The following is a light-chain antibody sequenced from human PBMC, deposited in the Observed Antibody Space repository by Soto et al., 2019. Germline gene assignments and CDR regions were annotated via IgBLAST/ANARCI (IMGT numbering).Light chain of an antibody. CDR2: AAS. J-gene: IGKJ3*01. V-gene: IGKV1-27*01. CDR1: QDIRNF. Sequence: DIQMTQSPTSLSASVGDRVTITCRASQDIRNFVAWYQQKPGKAPKLLIYAASTLQSGVPSRFSGSGSGTDFPLTINRLQPDDVATYSCQQYSSVPVFGPGTKVEIK. CDR3: QQYSSVPV.